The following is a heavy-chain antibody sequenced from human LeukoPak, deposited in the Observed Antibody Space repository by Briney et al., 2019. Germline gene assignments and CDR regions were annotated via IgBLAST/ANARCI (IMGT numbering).Heavy chain of an antibody. J-gene: IGHJ4*02. V-gene: IGHV3-9*02. CDR2: IFWNGGGA. CDR3: ARDQVDTAPVTEPFNY. Sequence: PGGSLRLSCAASGFTSNDHAMHWVRQVPGKGLEWVSGIFWNGGGAGYADSVKGRFTISRDNTKNSLYLQMNSLRAEDTAVYYCARDQVDTAPVTEPFNYWGQGTLVTVSS. D-gene: IGHD5-18*01. CDR1: GFTSNDHA.